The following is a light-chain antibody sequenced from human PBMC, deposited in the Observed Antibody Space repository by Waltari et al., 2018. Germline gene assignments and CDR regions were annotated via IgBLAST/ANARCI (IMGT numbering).Light chain of an antibody. Sequence: QSVLTQPPSASGTPGQRVTISCSGSSSNIGSNTVNWYQQLPGTAPKRLIYRKNQRPSGVPDRFSGSKSGTSASLAISGLQSEDEADYYCAAWDDSLNGWVFGGGTKLTVL. V-gene: IGLV1-44*01. J-gene: IGLJ3*02. CDR1: SSNIGSNT. CDR2: RKN. CDR3: AAWDDSLNGWV.